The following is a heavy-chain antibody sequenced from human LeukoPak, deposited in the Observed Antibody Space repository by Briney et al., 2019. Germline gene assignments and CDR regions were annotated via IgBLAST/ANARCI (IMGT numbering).Heavy chain of an antibody. J-gene: IGHJ6*03. Sequence: SETLSLTCAVYGGSFSGYYWSWIRQPPGKGLECIGEINHSGSTNYNPSLKSRVTISVDTSKNQFSLKLSSVTAADTAVYYCAREAQYCSGGSCLGYYYMDVWGKGTTVTVSS. D-gene: IGHD2-15*01. CDR3: AREAQYCSGGSCLGYYYMDV. V-gene: IGHV4-34*01. CDR1: GGSFSGYY. CDR2: INHSGST.